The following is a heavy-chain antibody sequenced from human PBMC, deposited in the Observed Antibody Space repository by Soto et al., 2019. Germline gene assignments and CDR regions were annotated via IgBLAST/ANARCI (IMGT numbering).Heavy chain of an antibody. J-gene: IGHJ4*02. D-gene: IGHD6-19*01. Sequence: QLQLQESGPGLVKPSETLSLTCTVSGGSISSSSYYWGWIRQPPGKGLEWIGSIYYSGSTYYNPSLKSRVTISVDTSKNQFSLKLSSVTAADTAVYYCASVRRIAVAGTFSYWGQGTLVTVSS. CDR3: ASVRRIAVAGTFSY. CDR1: GGSISSSSYY. CDR2: IYYSGST. V-gene: IGHV4-39*01.